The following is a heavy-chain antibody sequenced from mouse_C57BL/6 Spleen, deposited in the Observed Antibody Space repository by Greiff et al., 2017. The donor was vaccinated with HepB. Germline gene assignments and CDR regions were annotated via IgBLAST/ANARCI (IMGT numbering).Heavy chain of an antibody. J-gene: IGHJ4*01. CDR1: GYTFTSYW. CDR3: ARSRWDGDYAMDY. D-gene: IGHD4-1*01. CDR2: INPSNGGT. V-gene: IGHV1-53*01. Sequence: QVQLQQPGPELVKPGASVKLSCKASGYTFTSYWMHWVKQRPGQGLEWIGNINPSNGGTNYNEKFKSKATLTVDKSSSTAYMQLSSLTSEDSAVYYCARSRWDGDYAMDYWGQGTSVTVSS.